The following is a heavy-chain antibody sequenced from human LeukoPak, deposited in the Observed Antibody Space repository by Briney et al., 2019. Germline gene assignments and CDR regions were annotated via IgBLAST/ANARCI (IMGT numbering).Heavy chain of an antibody. D-gene: IGHD5-24*01. J-gene: IGHJ4*02. CDR1: GFIFSNYG. CDR2: ISGSGGST. Sequence: GGSLRLSCAASGFIFSNYGMSWVRQAPGKGLEWVSGISGSGGSTYYADSVKGRFTISRDNSKNTLYLQMSSLRAEATAEYYCAKGRGDGYNWRFDYWGQGTLVTVSS. CDR3: AKGRGDGYNWRFDY. V-gene: IGHV3-23*01.